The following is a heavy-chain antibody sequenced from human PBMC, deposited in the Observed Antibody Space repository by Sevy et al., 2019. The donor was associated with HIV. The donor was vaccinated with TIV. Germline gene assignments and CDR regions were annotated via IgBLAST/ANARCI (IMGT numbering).Heavy chain of an antibody. Sequence: GESLKISCKGSGYNITSYWIGWVRQMPGKGLGWVGIINHSDSDTRYIPSFQGQVTISVDKSINTAYLQWSSLKASDTAMYYCARQWSSSADYWGQGTLVTVSS. CDR3: ARQWSSSADY. V-gene: IGHV5-51*01. CDR2: INHSDSDT. CDR1: GYNITSYW. D-gene: IGHD6-6*01. J-gene: IGHJ4*02.